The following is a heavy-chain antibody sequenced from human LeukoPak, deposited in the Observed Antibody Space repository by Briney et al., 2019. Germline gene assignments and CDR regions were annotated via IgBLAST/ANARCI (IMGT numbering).Heavy chain of an antibody. CDR3: ARARDIVVSSNIYYFDY. D-gene: IGHD2-2*01. J-gene: IGHJ4*02. V-gene: IGHV4-31*03. Sequence: SETLSLTCTVSGGSISSGGYYWNWIRQHPGKGLEWIGFIYYSGSTYHNPSLKSRVSISVDTSKNQFSLKLSSVTAVDTAVYYCARARDIVVSSNIYYFDYWGQGTLVTVSS. CDR1: GGSISSGGYY. CDR2: IYYSGST.